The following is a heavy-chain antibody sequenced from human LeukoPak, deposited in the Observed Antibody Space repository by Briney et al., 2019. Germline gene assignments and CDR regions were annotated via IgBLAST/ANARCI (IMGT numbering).Heavy chain of an antibody. CDR2: ISSSGSTI. J-gene: IGHJ4*02. Sequence: GGSLRLSCAASGFTFSSYEMNWVRQAPGKGLEWVSYISSSGSTIYYADSVKGRFTISRDNAKNSLYLQMNSLRAEDTAVYYCAKVDYDSSGYYPYYFDYWGQGTLVTVSS. CDR1: GFTFSSYE. CDR3: AKVDYDSSGYYPYYFDY. D-gene: IGHD3-22*01. V-gene: IGHV3-48*03.